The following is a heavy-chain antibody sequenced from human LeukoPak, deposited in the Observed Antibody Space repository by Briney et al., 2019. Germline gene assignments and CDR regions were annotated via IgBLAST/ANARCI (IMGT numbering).Heavy chain of an antibody. CDR1: GGTFSSYA. CDR2: IIPIFGTA. D-gene: IGHD3-16*02. J-gene: IGHJ4*02. Sequence: SVKVSCKASGGTFSSYAISWVRQAPGQGLEWMGGIIPIFGTANYAQKFQGRVTITTDESTSTACMELSSLRSEDTAVYYCARGGSYRYYYFDYWGQGTLVTVSS. V-gene: IGHV1-69*05. CDR3: ARGGSYRYYYFDY.